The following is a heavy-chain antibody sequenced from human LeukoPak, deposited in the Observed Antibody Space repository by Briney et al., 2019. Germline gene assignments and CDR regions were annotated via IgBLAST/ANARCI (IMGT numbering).Heavy chain of an antibody. D-gene: IGHD2-21*01. V-gene: IGHV4-39*01. CDR1: GGSISSTSNY. J-gene: IGHJ4*02. Sequence: SETLSLTCTVSGGSISSTSNYWGWIRQPPGKGLEWIGNIYYSGTTYYNPSLQSRVTISVDRAKNQFSLKLSSVTAADTAVYYCARLSGESPIDYWGQGTLVTVSS. CDR2: IYYSGTT. CDR3: ARLSGESPIDY.